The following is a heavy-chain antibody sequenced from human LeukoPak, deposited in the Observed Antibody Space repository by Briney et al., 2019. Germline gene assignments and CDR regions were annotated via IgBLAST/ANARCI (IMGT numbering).Heavy chain of an antibody. CDR2: IYWDDDK. CDR1: GFSLNTRGVG. Sequence: SGPTLVKPTETLTLTFTFSGFSLNTRGVGVGWIRQPPGKALEWLALIYWDDDKRYSPSRKSGLTIIKATSKNLVVLKITNMDPVETATYYCSYRRNYYDCSIFDIWGQGTMVTVSS. D-gene: IGHD3-22*01. V-gene: IGHV2-5*02. CDR3: SYRRNYYDCSIFDI. J-gene: IGHJ3*02.